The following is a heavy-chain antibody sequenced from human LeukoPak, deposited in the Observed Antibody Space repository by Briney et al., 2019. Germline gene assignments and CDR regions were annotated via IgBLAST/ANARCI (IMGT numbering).Heavy chain of an antibody. J-gene: IGHJ4*02. CDR2: IPNDGSNK. V-gene: IGHV3-30*18. Sequence: PGGSLRLSCAASGFTFSSYGMQWFRQAPDKGLEWVAAIPNDGSNKYYADSVKGRFTISRDNSKNTLYLQMNSLRAEDTAVYYCAKVDIVATIDAGRLVDYWGQGTLVTVSS. D-gene: IGHD5-12*01. CDR1: GFTFSSYG. CDR3: AKVDIVATIDAGRLVDY.